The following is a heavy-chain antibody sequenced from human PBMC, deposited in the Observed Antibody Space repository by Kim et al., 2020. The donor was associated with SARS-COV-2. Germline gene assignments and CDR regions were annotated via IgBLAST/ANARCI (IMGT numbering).Heavy chain of an antibody. Sequence: GGSLRLSCSASGFTFSSYSMNWVRQAPGKGLEWVSSISSRSYYIYYADSVKGRFTISRDNAKNSLYLQMNSLRAEDTAVYYCARDPRHHYDIFWSSPGWFDLWGQGPVVPVPS. J-gene: IGHJ5*02. V-gene: IGHV3-21*01. CDR3: ARDPRHHYDIFWSSPGWFDL. CDR1: GFTFSSYS. CDR2: ISSRSYYI. D-gene: IGHD3-9*01.